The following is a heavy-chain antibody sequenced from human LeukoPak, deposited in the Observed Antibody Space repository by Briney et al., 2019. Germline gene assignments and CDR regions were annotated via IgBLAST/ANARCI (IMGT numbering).Heavy chain of an antibody. CDR1: GFTFSSYS. D-gene: IGHD3-22*01. V-gene: IGHV3-21*01. Sequence: GGSLRLSCAASGFTFSSYSMNWVRQAPGKGLEWVSSISSSGSYIYSADSVKGRFTISRDNAKNTLNLQMNSLRAEDTAVYYCARDLGQYYDTSDNWFDPWGQGTLVTVSS. CDR3: ARDLGQYYDTSDNWFDP. J-gene: IGHJ5*02. CDR2: ISSSGSYI.